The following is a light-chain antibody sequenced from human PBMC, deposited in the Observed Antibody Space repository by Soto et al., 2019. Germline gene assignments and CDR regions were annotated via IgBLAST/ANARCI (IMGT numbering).Light chain of an antibody. J-gene: IGLJ3*02. CDR3: SSYTTSGTPV. CDR2: EVT. Sequence: QSVLTQPASVSGSPGQSISISCTGTSSDVGGYNYVAWYLQHPGKAPKLIIYEVTSRPSGGSHRFSGSKSGNTASLTISGLQAEDEGDYFCSSYTTSGTPVFGGGTKLTVL. V-gene: IGLV2-14*01. CDR1: SSDVGGYNY.